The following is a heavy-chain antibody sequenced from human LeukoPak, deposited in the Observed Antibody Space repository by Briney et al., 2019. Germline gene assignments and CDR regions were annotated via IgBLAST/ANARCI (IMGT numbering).Heavy chain of an antibody. D-gene: IGHD2-15*01. CDR2: ISGSGGST. Sequence: PGGCLRLSCTASGFTFSSYAMSWVRQAPGKGLEWISAISGSGGSTYYADSVKGRFTISRDNSKNTLYLQMNSLRAEDTAVYYCAKGDRFKNAATNWFDPWGQGTLVTVSS. CDR1: GFTFSSYA. V-gene: IGHV3-23*01. CDR3: AKGDRFKNAATNWFDP. J-gene: IGHJ5*02.